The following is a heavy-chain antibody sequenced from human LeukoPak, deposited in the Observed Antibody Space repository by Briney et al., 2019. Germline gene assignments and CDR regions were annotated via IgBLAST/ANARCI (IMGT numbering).Heavy chain of an antibody. CDR3: AREEGGWQPRPFDY. CDR2: ISSGGSTL. J-gene: IGHJ4*02. Sequence: PGGSLRLSCAASGFTFSDYYMTWIRQPPGKGLEWISYISSGGSTLDYADSVKGRFTISRDNAKNSLYLQMNSLRAEDTAVYYCAREEGGWQPRPFDYWGQGTLVTVSS. V-gene: IGHV3-11*04. CDR1: GFTFSDYY. D-gene: IGHD6-13*01.